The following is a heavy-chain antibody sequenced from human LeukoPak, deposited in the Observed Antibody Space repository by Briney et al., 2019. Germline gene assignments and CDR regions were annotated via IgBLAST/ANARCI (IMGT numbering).Heavy chain of an antibody. CDR1: GFTFSSYG. CDR3: AKTEGRGDYIIDY. J-gene: IGHJ4*02. V-gene: IGHV3-30*18. D-gene: IGHD2-21*02. CDR2: ISYDGSNK. Sequence: GRSLRLSCAASGFTFSSYGMHWVRQAPGKGLEWVAVISYDGSNKYYADSVKGRFTISRDNSKNTLYLQMNSLRDEDTAVYYCAKTEGRGDYIIDYWGQGTLVTVSS.